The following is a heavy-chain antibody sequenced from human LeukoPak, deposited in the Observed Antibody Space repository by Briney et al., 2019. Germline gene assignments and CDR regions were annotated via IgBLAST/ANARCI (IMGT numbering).Heavy chain of an antibody. D-gene: IGHD5-18*01. V-gene: IGHV1-46*01. CDR1: GYTFTSYY. CDR2: INPSGGST. CDR3: ARDRDTAMVYYYYGMDV. J-gene: IGHJ6*02. Sequence: ASVTVSCKASGYTFTSYYMHWVRQPPGQGLEWMGIINPSGGSTSYAQKFQGRVTMTRDTSTSTVYMELSSLRSEDTAVYYCARDRDTAMVYYYYGMDVWGQGTTVTVSS.